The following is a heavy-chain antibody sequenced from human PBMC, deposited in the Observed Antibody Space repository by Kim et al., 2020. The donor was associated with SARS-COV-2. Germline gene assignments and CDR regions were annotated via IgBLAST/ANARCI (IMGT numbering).Heavy chain of an antibody. Sequence: GGSLRLSCAASGFTFSSYGMHWVRQAPGKGLEWVAGKWYDGSNKYYADSVKGRFTISRDNSKNTLYLQMNSLRAEDTAVYYCARNGLGYCSGGSCYSAFDIWGQGTMVTVSS. CDR1: GFTFSSYG. J-gene: IGHJ3*02. D-gene: IGHD2-15*01. CDR3: ARNGLGYCSGGSCYSAFDI. V-gene: IGHV3-33*01. CDR2: KWYDGSNK.